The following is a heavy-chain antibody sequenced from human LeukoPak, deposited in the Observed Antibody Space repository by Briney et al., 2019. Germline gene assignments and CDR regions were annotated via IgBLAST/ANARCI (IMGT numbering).Heavy chain of an antibody. CDR3: AREDRDGYTPAPFDY. D-gene: IGHD5-24*01. CDR1: GGTFSSYA. V-gene: IGHV1-69*13. J-gene: IGHJ4*02. CDR2: IIPIFGTA. Sequence: GASVKVSCKASGGTFSSYAISWVRQAPGQGLEWMGGIIPIFGTANYAQKFQGRVTITADESTSTAYMELSSLRSEDTAVYYCAREDRDGYTPAPFDYWGQGTLVTVSS.